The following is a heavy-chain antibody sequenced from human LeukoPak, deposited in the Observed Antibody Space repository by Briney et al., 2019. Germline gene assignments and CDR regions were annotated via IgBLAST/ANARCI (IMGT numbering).Heavy chain of an antibody. CDR1: GFTFSSDL. Sequence: SGGSLRLSCAASGFTFSSDLMSWVRQGPGEGLWWVANIKQDVSEKYYVDSVKGRFTISTDNAKNSLCLQMNSLRAEGTAVYYLARDRSLGQVVVAAIDYWGQGTLVTVSS. J-gene: IGHJ4*02. V-gene: IGHV3-7*01. CDR3: ARDRSLGQVVVAAIDY. CDR2: IKQDVSEK. D-gene: IGHD2-15*01.